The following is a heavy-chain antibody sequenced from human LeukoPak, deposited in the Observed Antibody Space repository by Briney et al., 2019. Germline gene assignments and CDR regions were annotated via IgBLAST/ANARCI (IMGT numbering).Heavy chain of an antibody. J-gene: IGHJ4*02. V-gene: IGHV1-24*01. CDR3: ATLESNSGSY. CDR1: GYTLTELS. CDR2: FDPEDGET. Sequence: ASVRVSCKVSGYTLTELSMHRVRQAPGKGLEWMGGFDPEDGETIYAQKFQGRVTMTEDTSTDTAYMELSSLRSEDTAVYYCATLESNSGSYWGQGTLVTVTS. D-gene: IGHD1-26*01.